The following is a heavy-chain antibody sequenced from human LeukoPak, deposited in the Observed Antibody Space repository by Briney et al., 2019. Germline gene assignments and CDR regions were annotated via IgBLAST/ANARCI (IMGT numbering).Heavy chain of an antibody. J-gene: IGHJ4*02. CDR2: INPNSGDT. CDR1: GYTFTGYY. D-gene: IGHD3-16*01. V-gene: IGHV1-2*02. CDR3: AREGREFGPHKLAGFDY. Sequence: ASVKVSCKASGYTFTGYYMHWVRQAPGQGLEWMGWINPNSGDTNYAQKFQGRVTLTRDTSIITAYMELSRLRYDDTAVYYCAREGREFGPHKLAGFDYWGQGTLVTVSS.